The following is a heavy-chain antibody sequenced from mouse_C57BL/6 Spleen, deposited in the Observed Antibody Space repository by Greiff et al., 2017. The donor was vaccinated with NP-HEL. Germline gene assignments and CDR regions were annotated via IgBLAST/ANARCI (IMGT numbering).Heavy chain of an antibody. J-gene: IGHJ3*01. CDR3: ARMGTGSWFAY. D-gene: IGHD4-1*01. Sequence: VQLVESGAELVKPGASVKISCKASGYAFSSYWMNWVKQRPGKGLEWIGQIYPGDGDTNYNGKFKGKATLTADKSSSTAYMQLSSLTSEDSAVYFCARMGTGSWFAYWGQGTLVTVSA. V-gene: IGHV1-80*01. CDR2: IYPGDGDT. CDR1: GYAFSSYW.